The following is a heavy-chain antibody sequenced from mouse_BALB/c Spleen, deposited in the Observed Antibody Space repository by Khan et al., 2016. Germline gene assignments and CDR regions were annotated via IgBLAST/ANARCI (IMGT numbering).Heavy chain of an antibody. Sequence: EVQLQESGAEFVKPGASVKLSCTTSGFNIKDTYMHWVKQRPEQGLEWTGRIDPAIGNTKYDPKFQGKATITVDTSSNKVYLQLISLTSEDTAVYYCARSEVTSDTMDNWGKGNSVTVSS. CDR1: GFNIKDTY. J-gene: IGHJ4*01. V-gene: IGHV14-3*02. D-gene: IGHD2-1*01. CDR2: IDPAIGNT. CDR3: ARSEVTSDTMDN.